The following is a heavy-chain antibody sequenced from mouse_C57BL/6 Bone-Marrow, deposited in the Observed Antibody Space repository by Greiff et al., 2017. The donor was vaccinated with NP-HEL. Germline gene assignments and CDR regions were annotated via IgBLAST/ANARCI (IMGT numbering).Heavy chain of an antibody. CDR1: GYTFTDYN. CDR2: INPNNGGT. D-gene: IGHD1-1*01. Sequence: EVQLQQSGPELVKPGASVKIPCKASGYTFTDYNMDWVKQSHGKSLEWIGDINPNNGGTIYNQKFKGKATLTVDKSSSTAYMELRNLTSEDTAVYYCARSYDCSSPYYFDYWGQGTTLTVSS. CDR3: ARSYDCSSPYYFDY. J-gene: IGHJ2*01. V-gene: IGHV1-18*01.